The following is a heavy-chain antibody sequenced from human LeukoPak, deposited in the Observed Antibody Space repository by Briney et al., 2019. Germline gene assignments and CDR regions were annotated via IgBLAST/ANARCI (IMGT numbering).Heavy chain of an antibody. J-gene: IGHJ4*02. CDR2: ISDSGDNT. D-gene: IGHD1/OR15-1a*01. Sequence: GGSLRLSCAASGFTFSSYAMHWVRQAPGKGLEWGSAISDSGDNTHYADSVKGRFTISRDSSKSTLYLQMNSLRADDTAVYYCAKVYWNNYYYDYWGQGTLVTVSS. CDR1: GFTFSSYA. CDR3: AKVYWNNYYYDY. V-gene: IGHV3-23*01.